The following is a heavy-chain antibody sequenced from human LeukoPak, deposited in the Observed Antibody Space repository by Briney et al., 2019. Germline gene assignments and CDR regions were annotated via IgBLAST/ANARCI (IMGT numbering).Heavy chain of an antibody. J-gene: IGHJ4*02. D-gene: IGHD3-16*01. Sequence: ASVRVSCKASGYTFTDYYMHWVRQAPGQGLEWMGWINPNSGGTNYAQKFQGRVTMTRDTSISTAYMELSRLRSDGTAVYYCARVMWGRGGSRGDVATWDYWGQGTLVTVSS. CDR3: ARVMWGRGGSRGDVATWDY. V-gene: IGHV1-2*02. CDR1: GYTFTDYY. CDR2: INPNSGGT.